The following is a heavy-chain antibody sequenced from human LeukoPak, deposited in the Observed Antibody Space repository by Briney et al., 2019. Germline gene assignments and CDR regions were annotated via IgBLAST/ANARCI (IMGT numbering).Heavy chain of an antibody. J-gene: IGHJ6*02. D-gene: IGHD3-22*01. CDR1: GFTFSSYS. CDR3: ARGKRSHDTSGYFHAFYYYGMDV. V-gene: IGHV3-21*01. Sequence: KPGGSLRLSCAASGFTFSSYSMNWVRQAPGKGLEWVSSISDSSSYIYYADSVKGRFTVSRDNAKNSLYLQMNSLRAEDTAVYYCARGKRSHDTSGYFHAFYYYGMDVWGQGTTVTVCS. CDR2: ISDSSSYI.